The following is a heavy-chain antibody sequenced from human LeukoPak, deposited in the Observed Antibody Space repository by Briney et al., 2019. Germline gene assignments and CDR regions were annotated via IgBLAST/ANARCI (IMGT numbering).Heavy chain of an antibody. Sequence: PSETLSLTCTVSGGSTSSHYWSRVRQTPEKGLELIGYTSSSGGTKYNASLKSRVSISMDTSMNQFSLKLTSVTAADTAVFYCARLLDWGPFDFWGQGTLVTVSS. V-gene: IGHV4-4*09. CDR2: TSSSGGT. D-gene: IGHD3-16*01. CDR1: GGSTSSHY. J-gene: IGHJ4*02. CDR3: ARLLDWGPFDF.